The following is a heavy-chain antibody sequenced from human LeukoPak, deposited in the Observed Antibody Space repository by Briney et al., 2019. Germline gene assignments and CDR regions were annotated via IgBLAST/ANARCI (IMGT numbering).Heavy chain of an antibody. Sequence: RGGPLQISCKGAGCLFTSYWIRGGRQLPGKGREWRGRIEPSDGYTNYSPSFEGDVTITADTSTSTASLQWRSLKASDTATYYCARGVCSSASSYSARYDYWGQGTLVTVSS. V-gene: IGHV5-10-1*01. D-gene: IGHD2-15*01. CDR1: GCLFTSYW. J-gene: IGHJ4*02. CDR2: IEPSDGYT. CDR3: ARGVCSSASSYSARYDY.